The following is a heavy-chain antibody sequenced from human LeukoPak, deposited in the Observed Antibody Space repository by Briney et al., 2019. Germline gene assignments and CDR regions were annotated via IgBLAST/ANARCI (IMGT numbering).Heavy chain of an antibody. CDR2: ISSSSSTI. Sequence: GESLKISCAASGFTFSSYSMNWVRQAPGKGLEWVSYISSSSSTIYYADSVKGRFTISRDNAKNSLYLQMNSLRAEDTAVYYCAREMERGGSWWYYYGMDVWGQGTTVTVSS. CDR3: AREMERGGSWWYYYGMDV. V-gene: IGHV3-48*01. J-gene: IGHJ6*02. D-gene: IGHD2-15*01. CDR1: GFTFSSYS.